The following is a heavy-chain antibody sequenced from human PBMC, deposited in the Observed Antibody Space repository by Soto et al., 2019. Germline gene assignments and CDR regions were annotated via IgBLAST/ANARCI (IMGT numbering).Heavy chain of an antibody. J-gene: IGHJ4*02. CDR2: IYYSGST. CDR1: GGSISSGGYY. Sequence: PSETLSLTCTVSGGSISSGGYYWSWIRQHPGKGLEWIGYIYYSGSTYYNPSLKSRVTISVDTSKNQFSLKLSSVTAADTAVYYCARSTNYGGNSESFDYWGQGTMVTVSS. V-gene: IGHV4-31*03. D-gene: IGHD4-17*01. CDR3: ARSTNYGGNSESFDY.